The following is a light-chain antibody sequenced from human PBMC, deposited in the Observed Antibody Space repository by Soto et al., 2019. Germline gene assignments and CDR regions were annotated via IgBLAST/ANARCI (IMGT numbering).Light chain of an antibody. J-gene: IGKJ5*01. CDR1: QSVSSK. V-gene: IGKV3-15*01. CDR2: DAS. Sequence: EIVMTQSPATLSVSPGEGATLSCRASQSVSSKLAWYQQKPGQAPRLLIYDASTRFTGIPPRFSGSGSGTEFTLTISSLQSEDFAIYYCQQYKDWPPITFGQGTRLDIK. CDR3: QQYKDWPPIT.